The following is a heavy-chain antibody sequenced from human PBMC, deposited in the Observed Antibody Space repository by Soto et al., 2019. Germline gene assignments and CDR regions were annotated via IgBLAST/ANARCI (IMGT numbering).Heavy chain of an antibody. D-gene: IGHD3-10*01. J-gene: IGHJ6*02. CDR2: IWYDGSNK. V-gene: IGHV3-33*01. Sequence: QVQLVESGGGVVQPGRSLRLSCAASGFTFSSYGMHWVRQAPGKGLEWVAVIWYDGSNKYYADSVKGRFTISRDNSKNTLCWRMNSLRAEDTAVYYGARGPAAWFMSPEYGVDEWGQGTTVTVSS. CDR3: ARGPAAWFMSPEYGVDE. CDR1: GFTFSSYG.